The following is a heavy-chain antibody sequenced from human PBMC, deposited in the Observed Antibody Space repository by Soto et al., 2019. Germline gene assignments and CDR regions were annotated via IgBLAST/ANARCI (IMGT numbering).Heavy chain of an antibody. Sequence: QVQLVESGGGVVQPGRSLRLSCAASGFTFSSYAMHWVRQAPGKGLEWVAVISYDGSNKYYADSVKGRFTISRDNSKNKLYLQMNRLRAEDTAVYYCARSSTSCYDYDFWSGCDYYYGMDVWGQGTTVTVSS. CDR3: ARSSTSCYDYDFWSGCDYYYGMDV. CDR1: GFTFSSYA. J-gene: IGHJ6*02. V-gene: IGHV3-30-3*01. D-gene: IGHD3-3*01. CDR2: ISYDGSNK.